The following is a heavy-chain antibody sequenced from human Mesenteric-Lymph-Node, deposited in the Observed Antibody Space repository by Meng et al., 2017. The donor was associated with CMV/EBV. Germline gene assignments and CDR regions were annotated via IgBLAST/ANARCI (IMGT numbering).Heavy chain of an antibody. Sequence: GESLKISCKGSGYSFASYWIGWVRQMPGKGLEWVAIIYPPDSDTRYSPSFQGQVSISVDKSISTAYLQWNNLKVSDTAMYYCARPIWFGEYYFDFWGQGTLVTVSS. CDR3: ARPIWFGEYYFDF. J-gene: IGHJ4*02. CDR1: GYSFASYW. CDR2: IYPPDSDT. V-gene: IGHV5-51*01. D-gene: IGHD3-10*01.